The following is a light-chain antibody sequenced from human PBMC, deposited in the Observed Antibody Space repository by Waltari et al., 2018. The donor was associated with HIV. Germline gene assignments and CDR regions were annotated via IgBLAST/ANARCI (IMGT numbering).Light chain of an antibody. Sequence: DVVMTQNPLSLPVPLGQPASISCRSSESLLYSDGHAYVNWFHQRPGQSPRRLIYKTSNRDSGVPDRFSGSGSGADFTLKISAVEAEDVGVYYCMQGTHWPPSFGGGTKVEIE. J-gene: IGKJ4*01. V-gene: IGKV2-30*01. CDR2: KTS. CDR3: MQGTHWPPS. CDR1: ESLLYSDGHAY.